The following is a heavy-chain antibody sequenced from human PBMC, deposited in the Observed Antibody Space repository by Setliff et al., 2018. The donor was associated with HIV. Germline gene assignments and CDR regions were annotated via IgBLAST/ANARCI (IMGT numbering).Heavy chain of an antibody. CDR1: GGTFSNYV. CDR2: IIPILDTT. D-gene: IGHD5-18*01. V-gene: IGHV1-69*11. CDR3: ARAREDTALDSY. Sequence: SVKVSCKAAGGTFSNYVFSWVRKAPGRGLEWIGTIIPILDTTNYAQKFQDRVTITTDESTSTAYMELRSLTSEDTAVYYCARAREDTALDSYWGQGTLVTVSS. J-gene: IGHJ4*02.